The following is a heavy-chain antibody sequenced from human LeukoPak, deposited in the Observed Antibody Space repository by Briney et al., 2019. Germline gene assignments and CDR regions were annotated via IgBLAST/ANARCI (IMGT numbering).Heavy chain of an antibody. Sequence: ASVKVSCKASGYTFTSYGISWVRQAPGQGLEWMGWISAYNGNTNYAQKLQGRVTMTTDTSTSTAYMELRSLRSDDTAVYYCARADSSGYHSGALDIWGQGTMVTVSS. CDR1: GYTFTSYG. CDR2: ISAYNGNT. CDR3: ARADSSGYHSGALDI. D-gene: IGHD3-22*01. J-gene: IGHJ3*02. V-gene: IGHV1-18*01.